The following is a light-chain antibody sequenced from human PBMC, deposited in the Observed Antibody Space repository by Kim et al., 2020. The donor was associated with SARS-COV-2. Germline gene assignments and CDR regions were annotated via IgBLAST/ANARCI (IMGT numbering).Light chain of an antibody. J-gene: IGKJ2*01. CDR2: GAA. Sequence: GERATRACRARQRVSSRDVGWYQHKPGQAPRLRSHGAASRATGIPDRVSGREAGTEVTLTSSRVEAEDFAVYYWEHYGSSYAFGEGTKGDIK. CDR1: QRVSSRD. V-gene: IGKV3-20*01. CDR3: EHYGSSYA.